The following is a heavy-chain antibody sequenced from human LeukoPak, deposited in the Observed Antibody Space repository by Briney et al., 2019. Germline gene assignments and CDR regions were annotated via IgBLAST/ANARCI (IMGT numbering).Heavy chain of an antibody. Sequence: PSETLSLTCTVSGGSISSGGYYWSWIRQHPGKGLEWIGYIYYSGSTYYNPSLKSRVTISVDTSKNQFSLKLSSVTAADTAVYYCARDHGPYYYDSSGYYWFDPWGQGTLVTVSS. CDR1: GGSISSGGYY. CDR2: IYYSGST. V-gene: IGHV4-31*03. J-gene: IGHJ5*02. CDR3: ARDHGPYYYDSSGYYWFDP. D-gene: IGHD3-22*01.